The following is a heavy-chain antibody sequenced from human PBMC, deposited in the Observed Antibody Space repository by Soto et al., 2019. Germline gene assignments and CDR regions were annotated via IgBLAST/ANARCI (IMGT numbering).Heavy chain of an antibody. CDR3: AKDRGLVLSFYFDY. CDR1: GFTFDDYA. D-gene: IGHD6-19*01. Sequence: DVQLVESGGGLVQPGRSLRLSCAASGFTFDDYAMHWVRQAPGKGLEWVSGISWTSGSIGYEDSVKGRFTISRDNAKNSLYLQMNSLRAEDTALYYCAKDRGLVLSFYFDYWGQGTLVTVSS. V-gene: IGHV3-9*01. CDR2: ISWTSGSI. J-gene: IGHJ4*02.